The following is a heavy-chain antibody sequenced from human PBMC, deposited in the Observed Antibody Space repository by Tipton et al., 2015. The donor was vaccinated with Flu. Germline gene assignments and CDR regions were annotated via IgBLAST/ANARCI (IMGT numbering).Heavy chain of an antibody. CDR3: AKMDSSR. Sequence: SLRLSCAASGFTFNDYAMHWVRQAPGKGLEWVSGISWNSGSIGYADSVKGRFTISRDNAKNSLYLQMNSLRAEDTALYYCAKMDSSRWGQGTLVTVSS. D-gene: IGHD6-13*01. J-gene: IGHJ4*02. CDR1: GFTFNDYA. V-gene: IGHV3-9*01. CDR2: ISWNSGSI.